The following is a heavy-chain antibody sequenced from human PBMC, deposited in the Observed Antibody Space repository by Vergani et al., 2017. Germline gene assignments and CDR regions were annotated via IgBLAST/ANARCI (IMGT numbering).Heavy chain of an antibody. V-gene: IGHV4-31*01. D-gene: IGHD3-9*01. CDR3: AGGTVLRYFDWLLREGMDV. J-gene: IGHJ6*02. CDR1: GGSISSGGYY. Sequence: QVQLQESGPGLVKPSQTLSLTCTVSGGSISSGGYYWSWIRQHPGKGLEWIGYIYYSGSTYYNPSLKSLVTISVDTSKNQFSLKLSSVTAADTAVYYCAGGTVLRYFDWLLREGMDVWGQGTTVTVSS. CDR2: IYYSGST.